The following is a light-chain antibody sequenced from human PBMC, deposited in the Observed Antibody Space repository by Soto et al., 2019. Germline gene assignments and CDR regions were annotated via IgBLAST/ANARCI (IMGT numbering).Light chain of an antibody. Sequence: DIPMTQSPSTLSASVGDRVTITCRASQSISSWLAWYQQKPGKAPKLLISKASSLESGGPSRFSGSGSGTECTLTISSLQPDDFASYYCQQYNSYSRNTFGQGTKLEIK. J-gene: IGKJ2*01. CDR2: KAS. CDR3: QQYNSYSRNT. V-gene: IGKV1-5*03. CDR1: QSISSW.